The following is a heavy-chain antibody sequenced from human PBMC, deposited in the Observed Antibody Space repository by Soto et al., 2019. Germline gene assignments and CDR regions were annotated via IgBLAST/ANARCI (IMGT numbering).Heavy chain of an antibody. V-gene: IGHV4-59*01. D-gene: IGHD3-10*01. J-gene: IGHJ4*02. Sequence: SETLSLTCTVSGASISSYYWSWIRQPPGKGLEWIGYIYYSGSTNYNPSLKSRVTISVDTSKNQFSLKLSSVTAADTAVYYCARDGTGDYFDYWGQGTLVTVSS. CDR1: GASISSYY. CDR3: ARDGTGDYFDY. CDR2: IYYSGST.